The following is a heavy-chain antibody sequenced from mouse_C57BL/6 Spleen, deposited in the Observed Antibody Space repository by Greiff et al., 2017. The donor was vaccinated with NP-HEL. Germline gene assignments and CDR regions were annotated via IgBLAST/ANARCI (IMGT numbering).Heavy chain of an antibody. CDR3: ARRGSGGAMDY. D-gene: IGHD1-1*02. V-gene: IGHV5-2*01. J-gene: IGHJ4*01. CDR2: INSDGGST. Sequence: VQLKESGGGLVQPGESLKLSCESNEYAFPSHDMSWVRKTPEKRLELVAAINSDGGSTYYPDTMERRFIISRDNTKKTLYLQMSSLRSEDTAVYYCARRGSGGAMDYWGQGTTVTVSS. CDR1: EYAFPSHD.